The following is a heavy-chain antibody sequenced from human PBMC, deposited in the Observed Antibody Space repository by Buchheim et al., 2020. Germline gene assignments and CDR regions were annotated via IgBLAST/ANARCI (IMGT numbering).Heavy chain of an antibody. CDR2: IYYSGST. V-gene: IGHV4-31*03. Sequence: QVQLQESGPGLVKPSQTLSLTCSASGGSINTGGYYWTWIRQHPGKGLESIGYIYYSGSTNYNPSLKSRLTISLDTSKNQFSLKLKSVTAADTAVYYCARGNSLVAAAPNFDHWGQGTL. D-gene: IGHD1-26*01. CDR3: ARGNSLVAAAPNFDH. CDR1: GGSINTGGYY. J-gene: IGHJ4*02.